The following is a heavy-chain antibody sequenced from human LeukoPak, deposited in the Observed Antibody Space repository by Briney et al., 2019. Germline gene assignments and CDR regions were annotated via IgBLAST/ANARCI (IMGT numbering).Heavy chain of an antibody. D-gene: IGHD5-12*01. V-gene: IGHV3-49*04. J-gene: IGHJ4*02. CDR1: GFTFGDYA. Sequence: GRSLRLSCTASGFTFGDYAMSWVRQAPGKGLEWVGFIRSKAFGGTTEYAASVQGRFTISRDDSKSIAYLQMNSLKTEDTAVYYCTRGLSGYYGGGGYWGQGTLVTVSS. CDR2: IRSKAFGGTT. CDR3: TRGLSGYYGGGGY.